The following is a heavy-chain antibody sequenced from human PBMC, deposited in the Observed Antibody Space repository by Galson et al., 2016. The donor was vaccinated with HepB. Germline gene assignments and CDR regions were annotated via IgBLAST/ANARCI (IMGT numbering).Heavy chain of an antibody. Sequence: SLRLSCAASGFTFDDYAMHWVRQAPGKGLEWVSGINWNTGSIGYADSVKGRLSISRDNAKKSLYLQMNSLRAEDTALYYCAKGSSGWLGGDFDYWGQGSLVTVSS. CDR2: INWNTGSI. J-gene: IGHJ4*02. CDR1: GFTFDDYA. CDR3: AKGSSGWLGGDFDY. V-gene: IGHV3-9*01. D-gene: IGHD6-19*01.